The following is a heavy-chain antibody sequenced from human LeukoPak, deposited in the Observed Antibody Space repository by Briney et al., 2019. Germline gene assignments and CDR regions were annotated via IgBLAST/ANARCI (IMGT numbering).Heavy chain of an antibody. Sequence: GGSLRLSCAASGFTFSSYWMSWVRQAPGKGLEWVANIKQDGSEKYYVDSVKGRFTISRDNAKNSLYLQMNSLRAEDTAVYYCAIVIAAAGTCYFDYWGQGTLVTVSS. CDR3: AIVIAAAGTCYFDY. CDR2: IKQDGSEK. J-gene: IGHJ4*02. D-gene: IGHD6-13*01. V-gene: IGHV3-7*01. CDR1: GFTFSSYW.